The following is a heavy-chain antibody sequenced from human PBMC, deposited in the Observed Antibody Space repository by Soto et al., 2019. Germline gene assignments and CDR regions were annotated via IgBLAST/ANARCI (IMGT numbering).Heavy chain of an antibody. J-gene: IGHJ5*02. Sequence: GGSLRLSCAASGFTFSSYAMHWVRQAPGKGLEWVAVISYDGSNKYYADSVKGRFTISRDNSKNTLYLQMNSLRAEDTAVYYCASSIQLWSSGANWFDPWGQGTLVTVPQ. V-gene: IGHV3-30-3*01. D-gene: IGHD5-18*01. CDR3: ASSIQLWSSGANWFDP. CDR2: ISYDGSNK. CDR1: GFTFSSYA.